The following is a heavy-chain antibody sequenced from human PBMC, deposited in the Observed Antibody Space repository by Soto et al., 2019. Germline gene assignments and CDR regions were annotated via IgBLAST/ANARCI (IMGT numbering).Heavy chain of an antibody. J-gene: IGHJ4*02. CDR2: INNSGSTI. D-gene: IGHD6-19*01. CDR1: GFTFSDYY. V-gene: IGHV3-11*01. CDR3: ARDRYSTAWIDGY. Sequence: GGSLRLSCAASGFTFSDYYMSWIRQAPGKGLEWVSYINNSGSTIYYADSVKGRFTISRDNAKNSLYLQMNSLRAEDTAVYYCARDRYSTAWIDGYWGQGTLVTVSS.